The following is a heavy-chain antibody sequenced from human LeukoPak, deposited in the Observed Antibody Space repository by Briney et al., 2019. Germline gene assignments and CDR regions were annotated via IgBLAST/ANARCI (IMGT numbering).Heavy chain of an antibody. CDR2: INPNSGGT. Sequence: ASVKVSCKASGYTFTGYYMHWVRQAPGQGLVWMGWINPNSGGTNYAQKFQGRVTMTRDTSISTAYMELSRLRSDDTAVYYCARGKYYDFWSGYYKDYWGQGTLVTVSS. CDR1: GYTFTGYY. J-gene: IGHJ4*02. V-gene: IGHV1-2*02. D-gene: IGHD3-3*01. CDR3: ARGKYYDFWSGYYKDY.